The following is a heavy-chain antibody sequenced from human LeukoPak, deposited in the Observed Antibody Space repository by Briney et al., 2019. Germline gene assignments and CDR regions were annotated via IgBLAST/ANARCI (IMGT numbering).Heavy chain of an antibody. CDR2: INSDGSDT. CDR3: ASSFYNTEGY. CDR1: GFTFSSYW. D-gene: IGHD3-10*01. V-gene: IGHV3-74*01. Sequence: GRSLRLSCAASGFTFSSYWMHWVRQAPGKGLVWVSRINSDGSDTSYADSVKGRFTISRDNAKNTLYLQMNSLRAEDTAVYYCASSFYNTEGYWGQGTLVTVSS. J-gene: IGHJ4*02.